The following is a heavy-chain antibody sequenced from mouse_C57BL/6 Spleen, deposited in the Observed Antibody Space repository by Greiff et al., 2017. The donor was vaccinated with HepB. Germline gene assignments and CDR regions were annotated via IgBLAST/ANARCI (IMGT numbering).Heavy chain of an antibody. CDR1: GFTFSSYA. CDR2: ISDGGSYT. V-gene: IGHV5-4*01. D-gene: IGHD1-1*01. Sequence: EVQLVESGGGLVKPGGSLKLSCAASGFTFSSYAMSWVRQTPEKRLEWVATISDGGSYTYYPDNVKGRFTNSRDNAKNNLYLQMSQLKSEDTAMYYCARGGPYDYGSRAQFAYWGQGTLVTVSA. CDR3: ARGGPYDYGSRAQFAY. J-gene: IGHJ3*01.